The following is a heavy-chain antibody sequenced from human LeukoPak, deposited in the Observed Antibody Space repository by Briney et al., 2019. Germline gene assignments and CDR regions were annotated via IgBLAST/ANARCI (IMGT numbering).Heavy chain of an antibody. V-gene: IGHV4-30-4*01. J-gene: IGHJ6*04. CDR2: IYSSGRA. CDR3: ARDGGLYDLAV. CDR1: GASINSGDYY. Sequence: PSETLSLTCTVSGASINSGDYYWTWIRQPPGKGLEWIGNIYSSGRAYYSPSLKSRITISLDTSKNQFSLKLTSVTAADTAVYFCARDGGLYDLAVWGKGTTVIVSS. D-gene: IGHD3-16*01.